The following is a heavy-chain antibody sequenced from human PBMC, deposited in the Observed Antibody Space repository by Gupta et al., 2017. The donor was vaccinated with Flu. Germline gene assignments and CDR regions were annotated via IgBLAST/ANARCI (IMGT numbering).Heavy chain of an antibody. CDR3: AAAPRPEYYFDY. V-gene: IGHV4-59*01. J-gene: IGHJ4*02. Sequence: QVQLQESGPRLVTPSETLSLTCTVSGGSISDYYWSWVRQPPGKGLEWIGYMYYSGSFSYNPSLKSRLTISVDASKNQFSLRLTSVTAADTAVYYCAAAPRPEYYFDYWGQGALVIASS. D-gene: IGHD6-6*01. CDR2: MYYSGSF. CDR1: GGSISDYY.